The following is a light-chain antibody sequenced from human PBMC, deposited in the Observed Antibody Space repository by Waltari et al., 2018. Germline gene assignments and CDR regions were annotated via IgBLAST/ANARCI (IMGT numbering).Light chain of an antibody. V-gene: IGKV3-11*01. CDR2: DAS. Sequence: EIVLTQSPATLSLSPGERATLSCRASQSVGSYLAWDQQKPGQVPRLVIYDASSRATGVPARFSGSGSGTEFTLTISSLEPEDFAVYYCQQRNIWPNTFGQGTKLEIK. CDR1: QSVGSY. J-gene: IGKJ2*01. CDR3: QQRNIWPNT.